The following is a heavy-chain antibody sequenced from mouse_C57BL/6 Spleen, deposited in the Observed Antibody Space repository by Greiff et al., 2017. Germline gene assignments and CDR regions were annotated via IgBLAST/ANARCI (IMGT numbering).Heavy chain of an antibody. V-gene: IGHV1-42*01. CDR2: INPSTGGT. CDR3: ARGGNYSTGYFDY. J-gene: IGHJ2*01. Sequence: VQLQQSGPELVKPGASVKISCKASGYSFTGYYMNWVKQSPEKSLEWIGEINPSTGGTTYNQKFKAKATLTVDKSSSTAYMQLKSLTSEDSAVYYCARGGNYSTGYFDYWGQGTTLTVSS. CDR1: GYSFTGYY. D-gene: IGHD1-1*01.